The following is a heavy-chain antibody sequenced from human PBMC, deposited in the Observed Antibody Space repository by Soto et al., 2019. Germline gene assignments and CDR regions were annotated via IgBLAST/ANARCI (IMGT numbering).Heavy chain of an antibody. CDR2: IWYDGSNK. D-gene: IGHD3-22*01. CDR1: GFTFSSYG. Sequence: GGSLRLSCAASGFTFSSYGMHWVRQAPGKGLEWVAVIWYDGSNKYYADSVKGRFTISRDNSKNTLYLQMNSLRAEDTAVYYCAKSPGMYYYDSSGYYRYDYWGQGTLVTVSS. J-gene: IGHJ4*02. CDR3: AKSPGMYYYDSSGYYRYDY. V-gene: IGHV3-33*06.